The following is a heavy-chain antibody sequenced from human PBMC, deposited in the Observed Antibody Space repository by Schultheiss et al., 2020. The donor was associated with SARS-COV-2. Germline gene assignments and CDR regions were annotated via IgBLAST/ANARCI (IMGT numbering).Heavy chain of an antibody. CDR2: ISYDGSNK. CDR1: GFTFSSYA. D-gene: IGHD2-2*01. V-gene: IGHV3-30*14. CDR3: ARAIVVVPAATYYYYYMDV. J-gene: IGHJ6*03. Sequence: GGSLRLSCAASGFTFSSYAMSWVRQAPGKGLEWVAVISYDGSNKYYADSVKGRFTISRHNSKNTLYLQMNSLRAEDTAVYYCARAIVVVPAATYYYYYMDVWGKGTTVTVSS.